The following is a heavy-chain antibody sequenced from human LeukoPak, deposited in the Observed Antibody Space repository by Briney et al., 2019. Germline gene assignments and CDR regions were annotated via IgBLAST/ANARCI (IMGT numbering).Heavy chain of an antibody. J-gene: IGHJ4*02. D-gene: IGHD3-10*01. V-gene: IGHV4-4*07. Sequence: PSETLSLTCTVSGGSISSYYWSWIRQPAGKGLEWIGRIYTSGSTNYNPSLKSRVTMSVDTSKNQFSLKLSSVTAADTAVYYCAKEIGYYGSGSPGFDYWGQGTLDTVSS. CDR3: AKEIGYYGSGSPGFDY. CDR1: GGSISSYY. CDR2: IYTSGST.